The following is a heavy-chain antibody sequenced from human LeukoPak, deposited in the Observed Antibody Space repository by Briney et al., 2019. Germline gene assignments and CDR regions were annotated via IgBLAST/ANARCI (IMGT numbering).Heavy chain of an antibody. CDR2: ISGSGGST. D-gene: IGHD3-22*01. Sequence: PGGSLRLSCAASGFTFSSCAMSWVRQAPGKGLEWVSAISGSGGSTYYADSVKGRFTISRDNSKNTLYLQMNSLRAEDTAVYYCAKLNYYDSSGYYTGRGHFDYWGQGTLVTVSS. J-gene: IGHJ4*02. V-gene: IGHV3-23*01. CDR3: AKLNYYDSSGYYTGRGHFDY. CDR1: GFTFSSCA.